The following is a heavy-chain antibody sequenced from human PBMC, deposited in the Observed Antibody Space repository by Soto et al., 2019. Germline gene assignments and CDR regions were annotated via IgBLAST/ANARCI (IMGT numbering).Heavy chain of an antibody. CDR1: GFTFSSYA. J-gene: IGHJ4*02. V-gene: IGHV3-23*01. Sequence: GGSLRLSCAASGFTFSSYAMSWVRQAPWKGLEWVSAISGSGGSTYYADSVKGRFTISRDNSKNTLYLQMNSLRAEDTAVYYCAKGTSITMVREVIYQNDYWGQGTLVTAPQ. CDR2: ISGSGGST. D-gene: IGHD3-10*01. CDR3: AKGTSITMVREVIYQNDY.